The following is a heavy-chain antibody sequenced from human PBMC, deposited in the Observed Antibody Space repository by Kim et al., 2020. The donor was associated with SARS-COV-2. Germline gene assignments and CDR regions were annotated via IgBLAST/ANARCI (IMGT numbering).Heavy chain of an antibody. D-gene: IGHD6-25*01. CDR2: SP. J-gene: IGHJ4*02. Sequence: SPKYSPSLKSRVTMSVDASKKQFSLKVNSVTAADTAVYYCAREEAAQLDYWGQGILVTVSS. V-gene: IGHV4-4*07. CDR3: AREEAAQLDY.